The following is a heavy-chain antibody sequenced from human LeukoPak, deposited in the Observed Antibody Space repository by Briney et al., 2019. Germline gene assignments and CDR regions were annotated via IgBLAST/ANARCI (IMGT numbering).Heavy chain of an antibody. CDR2: IYYSGST. D-gene: IGHD2-21*02. CDR1: GGSISSYY. J-gene: IGHJ4*02. CDR3: ARLWRAYCGGDCYSYYFDY. Sequence: PSETLSLTCTVSGGSISSYYWSWIRQPPGKGLEWIGYIYYSGSTNYNPSLKSRVTISVDTSKNQFSLKLSSVTAADTAVYYCARLWRAYCGGDCYSYYFDYWGRGTLVTVSS. V-gene: IGHV4-59*08.